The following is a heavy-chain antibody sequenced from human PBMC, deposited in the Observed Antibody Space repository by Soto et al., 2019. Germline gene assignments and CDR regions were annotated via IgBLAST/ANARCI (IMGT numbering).Heavy chain of an antibody. V-gene: IGHV3-48*02. CDR3: AREGGPYYDSSGYSGYFDY. CDR1: GFTFNNAY. Sequence: GGSLRLSCAGSGFTFNNAYINWVRQAPGQGLEWVSYISSSSSTIYYADSVKGRFTISRDNAKNSLYLQMNSLRDEDTAVYYCAREGGPYYDSSGYSGYFDYWGQGTLVTVSS. D-gene: IGHD3-22*01. J-gene: IGHJ4*02. CDR2: ISSSSSTI.